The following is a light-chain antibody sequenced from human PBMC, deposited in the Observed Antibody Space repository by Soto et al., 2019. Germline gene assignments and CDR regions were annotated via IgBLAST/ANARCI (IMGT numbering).Light chain of an antibody. V-gene: IGKV3-20*01. CDR3: RQYGSSPWT. CDR1: QSVSSSY. CDR2: GAS. Sequence: EIVLTQSPGTLSLSPGERATLSCRASQSVSSSYLAWYQQKPGQAPRLLTYGASSRATGIPDRFSGSGSGTDFTLTISRLEPEDFAVYYCRQYGSSPWTFGQGTKVDIK. J-gene: IGKJ1*01.